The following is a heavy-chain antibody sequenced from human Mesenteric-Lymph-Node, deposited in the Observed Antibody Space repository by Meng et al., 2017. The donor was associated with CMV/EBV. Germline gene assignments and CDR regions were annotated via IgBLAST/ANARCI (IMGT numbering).Heavy chain of an antibody. J-gene: IGHJ6*02. V-gene: IGHV3-23*01. CDR3: AKCYRPTIFGVVRVSCSYGMDV. CDR2: LRGGCRST. Sequence: AMRWVREASGHRLDWVSVLRGGCRSTYYADSVKRRFTISRDNSKNTLYLQMDSLRAEDAAVYYCAKCYRPTIFGVVRVSCSYGMDVWGQGTTVTVSS. D-gene: IGHD3-3*01. CDR1: A.